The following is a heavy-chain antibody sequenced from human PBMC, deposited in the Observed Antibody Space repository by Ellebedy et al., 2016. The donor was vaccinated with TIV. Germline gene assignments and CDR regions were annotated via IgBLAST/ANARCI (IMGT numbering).Heavy chain of an antibody. V-gene: IGHV3-23*01. CDR2: VGGSDGRT. J-gene: IGHJ6*03. Sequence: GGSLRLXXAASGFTFSTYAMSWVRQAPAKGLEWVSSVGGSDGRTFYADSVKGRFTISRDNSKNTLYLQMNSLRAEDTAVYYCARDRQSNIVVVPALNYYYYYYMDGWGKGTTVTVSS. CDR1: GFTFSTYA. CDR3: ARDRQSNIVVVPALNYYYYYYMDG. D-gene: IGHD2-2*01.